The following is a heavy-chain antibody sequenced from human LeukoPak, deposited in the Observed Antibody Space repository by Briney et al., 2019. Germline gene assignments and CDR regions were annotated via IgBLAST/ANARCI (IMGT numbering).Heavy chain of an antibody. CDR2: ISSNGGST. Sequence: GGSLRLSCAASGFTFNSYAMHWVRQAPGKGLEYVSAISSNGGSTYYANSVKGRFTIPRDNSKNTLYLQMGSLRAEDMAVYYCARETPSVAALDYWGQGTPVTVSS. D-gene: IGHD2-15*01. CDR1: GFTFNSYA. V-gene: IGHV3-64*01. J-gene: IGHJ4*02. CDR3: ARETPSVAALDY.